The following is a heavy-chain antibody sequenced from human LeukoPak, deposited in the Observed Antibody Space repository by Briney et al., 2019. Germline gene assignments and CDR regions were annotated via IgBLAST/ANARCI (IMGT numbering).Heavy chain of an antibody. J-gene: IGHJ6*02. D-gene: IGHD6-25*01. Sequence: PSETLSLTCTVSGGSISSGDYCWSWIRQPPGKGLEWIGYIYYSGSTYYNPSLKSRVTISVDTSKNQFSLKLSSVTAADTAVYYCARQLRAAIYYYYGMDVWGQGTTVTVSS. CDR1: GGSISSGDYC. V-gene: IGHV4-30-4*01. CDR2: IYYSGST. CDR3: ARQLRAAIYYYYGMDV.